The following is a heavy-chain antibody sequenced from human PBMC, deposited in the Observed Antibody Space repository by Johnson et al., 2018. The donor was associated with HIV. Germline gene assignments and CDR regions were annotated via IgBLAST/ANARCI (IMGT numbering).Heavy chain of an antibody. CDR1: GFTFSSYA. J-gene: IGHJ3*02. CDR2: FNSKNDGGTT. V-gene: IGHV3-15*01. D-gene: IGHD6-13*01. CDR3: ARVGQQGSAFDI. Sequence: EVQLVESGGGLVQPGGSLRLSCAASGFTFSSYAMSWVRQAPGQGLEWVGRFNSKNDGGTTDYAAPVQGRFTISIDNSKNTLDLQMNSLRTEDTTIYYCARVGQQGSAFDIWGRGTMVTVSS.